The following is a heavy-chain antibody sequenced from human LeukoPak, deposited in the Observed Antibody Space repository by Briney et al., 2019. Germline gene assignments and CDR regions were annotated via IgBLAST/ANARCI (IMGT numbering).Heavy chain of an antibody. CDR2: IIPIFGTA. V-gene: IGHV1-69*13. J-gene: IGHJ6*02. Sequence: ASVKVSCKASGGTFSSYAISWVRQAPGQGLEWMGGIIPIFGTANYAQKFQGRVTITADESTSTAYMELSSLRSEDTAVYYCATEWGAGPRSMDVWGQGTTVTVSS. CDR1: GGTFSSYA. CDR3: ATEWGAGPRSMDV. D-gene: IGHD6-13*01.